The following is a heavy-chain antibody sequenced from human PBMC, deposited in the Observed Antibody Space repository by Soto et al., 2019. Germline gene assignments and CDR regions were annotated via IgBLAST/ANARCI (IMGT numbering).Heavy chain of an antibody. D-gene: IGHD3-3*01. CDR1: GFTFSSYG. CDR2: IWYDGSNK. CDR3: ARVGYDFWSGYSGGLDY. Sequence: QVQLVESGGGVVQPGRSLRLSCAASGFTFSSYGMHWVRQAPGKGLERVAVIWYDGSNKYYADSVKGRFTISRDNSKNTLYLQMNSLRAEDTAVYYCARVGYDFWSGYSGGLDYWGQGTLVTVSS. J-gene: IGHJ4*02. V-gene: IGHV3-33*01.